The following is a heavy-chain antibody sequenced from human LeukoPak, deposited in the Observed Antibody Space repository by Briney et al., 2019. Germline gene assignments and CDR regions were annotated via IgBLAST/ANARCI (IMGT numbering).Heavy chain of an antibody. CDR2: INAGNGNT. J-gene: IGHJ4*02. D-gene: IGHD1-26*01. CDR1: GYTFTSYA. CDR3: ARGRVVGASDY. Sequence: ASVKVSCKASGYTFTSYAMHWVRQAPGQRLEWMGWINAGNGNTKYSQKFQGRVTITADESTSTAYMELSSLRSEDTAVYYCARGRVVGASDYWGRGTLVTVSS. V-gene: IGHV1-3*01.